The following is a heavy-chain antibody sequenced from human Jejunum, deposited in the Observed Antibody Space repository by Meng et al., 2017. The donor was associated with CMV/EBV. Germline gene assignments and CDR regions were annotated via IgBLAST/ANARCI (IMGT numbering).Heavy chain of an antibody. CDR1: GFSLSTSEVG. Sequence: LKESGPTLVKPTQTLTLTCTFSGFSLSTSEVGVGWIRQPPGKALEWLAVIYWDDDKRYSPSLKSRLTITKDTSKNQVVLTLTNMDPVDTATYYCALFTRSWFDPWGQGTLVTVSS. CDR2: IYWDDDK. V-gene: IGHV2-5*02. CDR3: ALFTRSWFDP. J-gene: IGHJ5*02. D-gene: IGHD2-2*01.